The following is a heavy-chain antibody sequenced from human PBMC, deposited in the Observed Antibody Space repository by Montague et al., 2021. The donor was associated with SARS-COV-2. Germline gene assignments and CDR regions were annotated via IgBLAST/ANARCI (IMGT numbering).Heavy chain of an antibody. CDR2: FYYTGST. D-gene: IGHD3-10*01. CDR3: ARNGEGYGYFDP. Sequence: SETLSLTCTVSGGSISSTDHFWGWIRQPPGKGLEWIGSFYYTGSTFYTPSLKSRVTMSVDTSNNEFSLKLSSVTATDTAVYYCARNGEGYGYFDPWGRGTLVTVSS. J-gene: IGHJ2*01. V-gene: IGHV4-39*01. CDR1: GGSISSTDHF.